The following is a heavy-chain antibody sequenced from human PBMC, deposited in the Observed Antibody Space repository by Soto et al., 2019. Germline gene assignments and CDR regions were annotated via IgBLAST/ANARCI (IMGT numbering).Heavy chain of an antibody. Sequence: QVQLVQSGAEVKKPGASVKVSCKGLGYNFIKYGINWVRQAPGQGLEWMGWISPYSGYTHSAQKFQGRLTLTTDTAATTAYMELRSLRSADTALYYCTREAIVVIPAAQPSHFDSWGQGTLFTVSS. D-gene: IGHD2-2*01. CDR3: TREAIVVIPAAQPSHFDS. CDR1: GYNFIKYG. CDR2: ISPYSGYT. V-gene: IGHV1-18*01. J-gene: IGHJ4*02.